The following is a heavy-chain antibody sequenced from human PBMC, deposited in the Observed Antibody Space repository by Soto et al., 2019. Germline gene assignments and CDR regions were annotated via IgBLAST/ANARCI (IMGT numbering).Heavy chain of an antibody. J-gene: IGHJ5*02. CDR1: GGSISSSCFH. CDR2: IYYSGST. D-gene: IGHD6-13*01. V-gene: IGHV4-39*01. Sequence: QLQLQESGPGLLKPSETLSLTCTVSGGSISSSCFHWGWIRQPPGKGLVGIGSIYYSGSTSYSPSLKSRVTIAVDKSKNQFSLKLSSVTAADTAVYYCARRERAAGTDWWFDPWGQGTLVTVSS. CDR3: ARRERAAGTDWWFDP.